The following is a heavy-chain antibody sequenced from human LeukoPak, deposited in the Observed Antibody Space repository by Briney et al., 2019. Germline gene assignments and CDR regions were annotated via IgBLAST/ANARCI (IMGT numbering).Heavy chain of an antibody. CDR2: IRYDGSNK. CDR3: AKDQDDYGGSFDY. CDR1: GFTFSSYG. J-gene: IGHJ4*03. Sequence: GGSLRLSCAPSGFTFSSYGMHWVRQAPGKGLEWVAFIRYDGSNKYYADSVKGRFTISRDNSKNTLYLQMNSLRAEDTAVYYCAKDQDDYGGSFDYWGQGTLVTVSS. V-gene: IGHV3-30*02. D-gene: IGHD4-17*01.